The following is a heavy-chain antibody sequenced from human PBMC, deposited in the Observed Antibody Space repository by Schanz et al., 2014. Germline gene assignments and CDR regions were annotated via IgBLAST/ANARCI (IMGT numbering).Heavy chain of an antibody. CDR2: ISGSSSTK. CDR3: ARDYESDLSSPRHDAFDV. Sequence: EVQLVESGGGLVKPGGSLRLSCAASGFTFSNYSMNWVRQAPGKGLEWVSYISGSSSTKYYADSVKGRFTISRDNGKKSLYLQINSVRAEDTAVYCCARDYESDLSSPRHDAFDVWGQGTVVTVSS. D-gene: IGHD3-22*01. V-gene: IGHV3-48*01. CDR1: GFTFSNYS. J-gene: IGHJ3*01.